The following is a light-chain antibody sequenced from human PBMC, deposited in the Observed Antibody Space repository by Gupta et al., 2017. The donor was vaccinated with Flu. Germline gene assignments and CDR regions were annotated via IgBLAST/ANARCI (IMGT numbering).Light chain of an antibody. J-gene: IGKJ2*01. CDR3: HHECISVYP. V-gene: IGKV3-20*01. CDR1: HSVNNYL. CDR2: GAS. Sequence: LLSTCESVSPSGRALHSVNNYLLYCYQQKPGQAPLLLIYGASSSSSGFPDRFSGSGCGTEFTLTIRRREPEDFAVYYCHHECISVYPFGQGTKLEIK.